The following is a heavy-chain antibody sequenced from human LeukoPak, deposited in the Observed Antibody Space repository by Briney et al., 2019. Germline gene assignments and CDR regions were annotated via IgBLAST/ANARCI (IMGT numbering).Heavy chain of an antibody. Sequence: GGSLRLFCGASGFTFNTYSMNWVREAPGKGLEWVSYISSSSSPIYYADSVKGRFTISRDNAKKELYLQMKSLRDEDTALYYCARSGYCTSTSCLNGRGAFDIWGQGTTVIVSS. CDR3: ARSGYCTSTSCLNGRGAFDI. J-gene: IGHJ3*02. V-gene: IGHV3-48*02. D-gene: IGHD2-2*01. CDR1: GFTFNTYS. CDR2: ISSSSSPI.